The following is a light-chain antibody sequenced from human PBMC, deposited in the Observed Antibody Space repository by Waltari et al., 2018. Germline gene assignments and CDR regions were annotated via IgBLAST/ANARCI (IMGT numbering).Light chain of an antibody. J-gene: IGKJ2*01. CDR1: QGLDSS. Sequence: EIVLTQSPATLSLSPGERATVSCRASQGLDSSLGWYQHKPGQPPRLLIYDASIRATGIPARLSGSGSGTDFTLTITSLEPEDFAVYYCQQRSTWPPSVTFGQGTKLEI. CDR3: QQRSTWPPSVT. CDR2: DAS. V-gene: IGKV3-11*01.